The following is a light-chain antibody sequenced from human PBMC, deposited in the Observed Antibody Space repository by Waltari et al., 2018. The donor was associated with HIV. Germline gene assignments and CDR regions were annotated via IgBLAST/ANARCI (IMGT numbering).Light chain of an antibody. CDR2: DAS. Sequence: EIVLTQSPATLSLSPGERATLPCRASQSVSCYLALYQQKPGHAPRILIYDASYSATCIPARCSGRGSETEFNLTISALEPEDVEVYYRLRRTWCAFGQGTKVEIK. V-gene: IGKV3-11*01. CDR1: QSVSCY. J-gene: IGKJ1*01. CDR3: LRRTWCA.